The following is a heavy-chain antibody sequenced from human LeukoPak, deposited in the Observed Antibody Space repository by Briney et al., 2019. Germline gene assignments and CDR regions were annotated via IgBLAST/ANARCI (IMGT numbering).Heavy chain of an antibody. CDR2: FDPEDGET. CDR3: ATRPLESYVLEYYFDY. J-gene: IGHJ4*02. D-gene: IGHD1-26*01. V-gene: IGHV1-24*01. Sequence: GASVKVSCKVSGYTLTELSMHWVRQAPGKGLEWVGGFDPEDGETIYAQKFQGRVTMTEDTSTDTAYMELSSLRSEDTAVYYCATRPLESYVLEYYFDYWGQGTLVTVSS. CDR1: GYTLTELS.